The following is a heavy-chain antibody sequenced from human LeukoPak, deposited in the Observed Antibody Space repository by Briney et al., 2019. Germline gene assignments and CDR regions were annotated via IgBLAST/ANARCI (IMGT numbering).Heavy chain of an antibody. J-gene: IGHJ3*02. Sequence: SETLSLTCTVSGGSISSYYWSWIRQPPGKGLEWIGYIYYSGSTNYNPSLKSRVTISVDTSKNQFSLKPSSVTAADTAVYYCARVYYDILTGYYHAFDIWGQGTMVTVSS. CDR2: IYYSGST. CDR1: GGSISSYY. CDR3: ARVYYDILTGYYHAFDI. D-gene: IGHD3-9*01. V-gene: IGHV4-59*01.